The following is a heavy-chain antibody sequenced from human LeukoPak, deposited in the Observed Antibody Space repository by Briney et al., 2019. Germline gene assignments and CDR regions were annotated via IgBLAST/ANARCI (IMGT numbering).Heavy chain of an antibody. CDR3: ARSGYSGDEFDH. J-gene: IGHJ4*02. Sequence: PTGSLRLSCAVSGFTFSSYRMNWVRQAPGMGLEWVSYISSSSSITYYADSVKGRFTISRDNAKNSLYLQMDSLRDEDTAVYYCARSGYSGDEFDHWGQGTRVTVSS. CDR2: ISSSSSIT. CDR1: GFTFSSYR. D-gene: IGHD5-12*01. V-gene: IGHV3-48*02.